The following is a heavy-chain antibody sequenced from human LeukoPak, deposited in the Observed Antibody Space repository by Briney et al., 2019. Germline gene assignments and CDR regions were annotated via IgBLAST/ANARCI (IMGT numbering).Heavy chain of an antibody. J-gene: IGHJ4*02. Sequence: GGSLRLSCAASGFTFSSYSMSWVRQAPGKGLEWVSAISGSGGSTYYADSVKGRFTISRDNSKNTLYLQMNSLRAEDTAVYYCAKDPPYYYDSSGYPHWGQGTLVTVSS. V-gene: IGHV3-23*01. D-gene: IGHD3-22*01. CDR3: AKDPPYYYDSSGYPH. CDR2: ISGSGGST. CDR1: GFTFSSYS.